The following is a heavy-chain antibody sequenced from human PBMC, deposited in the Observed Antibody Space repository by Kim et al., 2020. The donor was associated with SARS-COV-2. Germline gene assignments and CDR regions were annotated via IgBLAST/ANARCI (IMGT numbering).Heavy chain of an antibody. D-gene: IGHD6-13*01. CDR3: ARDYIGPNSSSLGFDP. Sequence: SVKSRITINPETAKNQFSLQLNSVTPEDTAVYYCARDYIGPNSSSLGFDPWGQGTLVTVSS. J-gene: IGHJ5*02. V-gene: IGHV6-1*01.